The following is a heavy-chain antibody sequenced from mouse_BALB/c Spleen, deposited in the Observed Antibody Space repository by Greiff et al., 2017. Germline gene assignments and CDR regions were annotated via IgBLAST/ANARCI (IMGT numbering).Heavy chain of an antibody. CDR2: ISYSGST. CDR1: GYSITSDYA. J-gene: IGHJ3*01. V-gene: IGHV3-2*02. D-gene: IGHD1-1*01. Sequence: EVQLKESGPGLVKPSQSLSLTCTVTGYSITSDYAWNWIRQFPGNKLEWMGYISYSGSTSYNPSLKSRISITRDTSKNQFFLQLNSVTTEDTATYYCAIYYGSSYWGQGTLVTVSA. CDR3: AIYYGSSY.